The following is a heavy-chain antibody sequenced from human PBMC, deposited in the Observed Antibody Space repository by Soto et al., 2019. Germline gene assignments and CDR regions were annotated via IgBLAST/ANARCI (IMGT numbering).Heavy chain of an antibody. V-gene: IGHV3-23*01. CDR2: ISGGGGNT. J-gene: IGHJ4*02. Sequence: GGSLRLSCASSGFTFSNYAMSWVRQAPGKGLEWVSSISGGGGNTYYADSVKGRLTISRDNSKNTLYLQMNSLRADDTAIYYCSKTIVTSGSSGWFHYWGQGTLVTVSS. CDR3: SKTIVTSGSSGWFHY. D-gene: IGHD6-19*01. CDR1: GFTFSNYA.